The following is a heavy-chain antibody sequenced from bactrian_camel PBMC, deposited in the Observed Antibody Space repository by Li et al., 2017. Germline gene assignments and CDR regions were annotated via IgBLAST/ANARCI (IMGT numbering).Heavy chain of an antibody. D-gene: IGHD4*01. V-gene: IGHV3S25*01. CDR3: VRDYKSGDYRDDLGY. CDR1: GTTFSNYW. Sequence: QLVESGGGSVQAGGSLRLSCAASGTTFSNYWMYWARQALGKGLEWVSGVASNGGSTEYADSIVGRFTISRDNAKNMVYLHMTSLKPEDTGVYYCVRDYKSGDYRDDLGYWGQGTQVTVS. J-gene: IGHJ4*01. CDR2: VASNGGST.